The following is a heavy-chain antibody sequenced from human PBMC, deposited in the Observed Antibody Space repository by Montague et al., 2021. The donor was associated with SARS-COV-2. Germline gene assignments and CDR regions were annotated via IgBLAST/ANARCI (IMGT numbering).Heavy chain of an antibody. CDR2: IYYSGST. V-gene: IGHV4-59*01. CDR3: ARRGMGYDSSGNPPDAFDI. CDR1: GGSISSYY. J-gene: IGHJ3*02. Sequence: SETLSLTCTVSGGSISSYYWSWIRQPPGKGLEWIGYIYYSGSTNYNPSLRSRVTISVDTSKNQFSLKLSSVTAADTAVYYCARRGMGYDSSGNPPDAFDIWGQGTMVTVSS. D-gene: IGHD3-22*01.